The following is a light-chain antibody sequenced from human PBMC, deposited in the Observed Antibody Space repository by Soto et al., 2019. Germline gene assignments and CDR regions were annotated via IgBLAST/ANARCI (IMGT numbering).Light chain of an antibody. V-gene: IGKV3-20*01. CDR3: QHSGDFRWT. J-gene: IGKJ1*01. CDR1: QSLLDSDYGTTY. CDR2: GAS. Sequence: DIVVTQSPVSLPVTLGEPSSISCSSSQSLLDSDYGTTYLVWYRVKPGQAPRRLIYGASSRATGIPDRFSGRGFGTDFTLTISRLEPEDFAVYYCQHSGDFRWTFGLGTKV.